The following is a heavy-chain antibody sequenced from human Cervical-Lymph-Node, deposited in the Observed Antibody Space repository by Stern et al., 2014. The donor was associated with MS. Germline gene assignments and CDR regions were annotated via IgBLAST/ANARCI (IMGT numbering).Heavy chain of an antibody. CDR2: ISVDNGNT. Sequence: DQLVESGAEVRKPGASVKLSCKASGYTFTSYGISWVRQAPGQWLEWMGWISVDNGNTDYAQKFQGRVTMTADTSTDTAYMELRRLRSDETAVYYCAVAAAGTSWFDPWGQGTLVTVTS. CDR3: AVAAAGTSWFDP. V-gene: IGHV1-18*01. D-gene: IGHD6-13*01. J-gene: IGHJ5*02. CDR1: GYTFTSYG.